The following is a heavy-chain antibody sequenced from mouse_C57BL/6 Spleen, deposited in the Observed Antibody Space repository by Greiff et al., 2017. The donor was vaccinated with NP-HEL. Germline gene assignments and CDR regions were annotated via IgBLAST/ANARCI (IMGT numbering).Heavy chain of an antibody. CDR2: IYPGDGDT. J-gene: IGHJ4*01. CDR3: AREGYYYGSSYGYAMDY. D-gene: IGHD1-1*01. CDR1: GYAFSSYW. Sequence: VQLVESGAELVKPGASVKISCKASGYAFSSYWMNWVKQRPGKGLEWIGQIYPGDGDTNYNGKFKGKATLTADKSSSTAYMQLSSLTSEDSAVYVCAREGYYYGSSYGYAMDYWGQGTSVTVSS. V-gene: IGHV1-80*01.